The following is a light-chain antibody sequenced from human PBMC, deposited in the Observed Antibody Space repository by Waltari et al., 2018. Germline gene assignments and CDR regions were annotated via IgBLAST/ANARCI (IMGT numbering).Light chain of an antibody. CDR3: QSTDTSDSVV. J-gene: IGLJ2*01. CDR1: ALPKRY. V-gene: IGLV3-25*03. Sequence: SYELTQPPSVSVSPGQTARITCSGDALPKRYAHWYQHKPGQAPVMVIYKDSERPSGIPERCSGSSSGTTVTLTSTGVQAEDEADYHCQSTDTSDSVVFGGGTKLTVL. CDR2: KDS.